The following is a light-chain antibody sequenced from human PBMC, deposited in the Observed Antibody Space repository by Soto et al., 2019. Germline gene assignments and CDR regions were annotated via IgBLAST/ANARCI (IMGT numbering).Light chain of an antibody. CDR3: HTYNSYSLHT. V-gene: IGKV1-5*01. J-gene: IGKJ2*01. CDR2: DAS. CDR1: QSVSRR. Sequence: DIQMTQSPSTLSASVGDRITITCPASQSVSRRLAWFQQKPGKAPKLLIYDASSLESGVPSRFSGRGSGTEFTLTISSLQPDDCATYYCHTYNSYSLHTFGQGTKVDIK.